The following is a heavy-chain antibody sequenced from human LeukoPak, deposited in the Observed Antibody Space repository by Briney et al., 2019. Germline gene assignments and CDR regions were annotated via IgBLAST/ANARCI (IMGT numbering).Heavy chain of an antibody. Sequence: GGSLRLSCSASGFTFSTYPMHWVRQAPGRGLEYVSSISSDGDSTYYADSVKGRFTIPRDNSKNTLYLQMNSLRAEDTAMYYCASFDYGGHPDAFDIWGQGTMVTVSS. CDR1: GFTFSTYP. J-gene: IGHJ3*02. V-gene: IGHV3-64*04. CDR2: ISSDGDST. CDR3: ASFDYGGHPDAFDI. D-gene: IGHD4-23*01.